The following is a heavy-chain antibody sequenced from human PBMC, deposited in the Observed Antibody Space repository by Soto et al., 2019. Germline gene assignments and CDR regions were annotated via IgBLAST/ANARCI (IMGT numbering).Heavy chain of an antibody. Sequence: PGESLKIDCKGSGYSFTSYWIRWVRQMPGKGLEWMGRIDPSDSYTNNSPSFQGHVTISADKSISTAYLQWSSLKASDTAMYYCARHEEGYYYGSGSRNYGMDVWGQGTTVTVSS. D-gene: IGHD3-10*01. CDR1: GYSFTSYW. CDR3: ARHEEGYYYGSGSRNYGMDV. CDR2: IDPSDSYT. V-gene: IGHV5-10-1*01. J-gene: IGHJ6*02.